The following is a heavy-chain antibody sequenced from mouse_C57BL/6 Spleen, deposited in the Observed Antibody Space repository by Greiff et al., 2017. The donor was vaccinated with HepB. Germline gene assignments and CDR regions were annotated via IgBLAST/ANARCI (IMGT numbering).Heavy chain of an antibody. J-gene: IGHJ3*01. CDR3: ARSMDYGSSYPFAY. CDR2: INPNYGTT. CDR1: GYSFTDYN. V-gene: IGHV1-39*01. Sequence: VQLQQSGPELVKPGASVKISCKASGYSFTDYNMNWVKQSNGKSLEWIGVINPNYGTTSYNQKFKGKATLTVDQSSSTAYMQLSSLTSEDSAVYYCARSMDYGSSYPFAYWGQGTLVTVSA. D-gene: IGHD1-1*01.